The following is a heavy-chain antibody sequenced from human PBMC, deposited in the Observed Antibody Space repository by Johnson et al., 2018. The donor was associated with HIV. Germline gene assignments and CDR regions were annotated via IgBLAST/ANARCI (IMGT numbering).Heavy chain of an antibody. CDR3: SYIFVDTAMDKTTTDAFDI. J-gene: IGHJ3*02. D-gene: IGHD5-18*01. CDR2: IRYDGSNK. V-gene: IGHV3-30*02. Sequence: QVQLVESGGGVVQPGGSLRLSCAASGFTFSSYGMHWVRQAPGKGLEWVAFIRYDGSNKYYADSVKGRFTISRDNSKNTLYLQMNSLRAEDTAVYYCSYIFVDTAMDKTTTDAFDIWGHGTMVPVSS. CDR1: GFTFSSYG.